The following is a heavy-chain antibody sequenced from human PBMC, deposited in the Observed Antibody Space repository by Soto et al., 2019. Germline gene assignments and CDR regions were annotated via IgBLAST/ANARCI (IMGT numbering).Heavy chain of an antibody. CDR2: IFSSGST. D-gene: IGHD5-12*01. Sequence: PSETLSLTCTVSGGSINTFYWSWVRQPAGKGLEWIGRIFSSGSTSFNPSLESRVAMSVDTSKNHFSLNLSSVTAADMAVYYCAREGSYSAYNFAHGIQLWSLDFWGQGALVTV. V-gene: IGHV4-4*07. CDR3: AREGSYSAYNFAHGIQLWSLDF. CDR1: GGSINTFY. J-gene: IGHJ4*02.